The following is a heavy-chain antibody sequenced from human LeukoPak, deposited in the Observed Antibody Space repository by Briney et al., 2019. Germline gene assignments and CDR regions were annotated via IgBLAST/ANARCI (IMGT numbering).Heavy chain of an antibody. CDR2: IYSSGST. J-gene: IGHJ4*02. D-gene: IGHD6-19*01. CDR1: GFTFSSYA. Sequence: GPLRLSCAASGFTFSSYAMSWIPQPAGKGLEWIGRIYSSGSTNYNPSLKSRVTMSVDTSKNQFSLKLSSVTAADTAVYYCARQDYTSGWYYSDYWGQGILVTVSS. V-gene: IGHV4-4*07. CDR3: ARQDYTSGWYYSDY.